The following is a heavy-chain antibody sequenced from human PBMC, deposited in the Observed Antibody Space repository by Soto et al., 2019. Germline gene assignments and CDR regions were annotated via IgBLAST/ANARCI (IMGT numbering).Heavy chain of an antibody. V-gene: IGHV1-69*08. D-gene: IGHD5-12*01. J-gene: IGHJ4*02. Sequence: QVQLVQSGAEVKKPGSSVKVSCKASGGTFSSYTISWVRQAPGQGLEWMGRIIPILGIANYAQKFQGRVTITADKSTSTAYMELSSLRSEDTAVYYCAREQSVRGMATNLYFDYWGQGTLVTVSS. CDR1: GGTFSSYT. CDR3: AREQSVRGMATNLYFDY. CDR2: IIPILGIA.